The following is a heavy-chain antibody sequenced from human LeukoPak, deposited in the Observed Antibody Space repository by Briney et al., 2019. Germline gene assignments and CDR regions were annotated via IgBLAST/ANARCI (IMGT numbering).Heavy chain of an antibody. CDR2: VSHSGSR. CDR3: ASHMVVTGTRGFDN. V-gene: IGHV4-4*02. Sequence: SETLSLTCDVSGGSISSSNWWSWVRQPPGKGLEWIGEVSHSGSRNYNPSLTGRVTVSLDWAKSLVSLKMTSATAADTAVYYCASHMVVTGTRGFDNWGQGTLVTVS. CDR1: GGSISSSNW. D-gene: IGHD2-21*02. J-gene: IGHJ4*02.